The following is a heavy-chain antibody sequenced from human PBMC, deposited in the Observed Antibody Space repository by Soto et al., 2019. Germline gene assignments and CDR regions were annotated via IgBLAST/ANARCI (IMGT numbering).Heavy chain of an antibody. D-gene: IGHD3-22*01. V-gene: IGHV3-64*01. Sequence: EVQLVESGGGLVQPGGSLRLSCAASGFTFSSYAMHWVRQAPGKGLEYVSAISSNGGSTYYANSVKGRFTISRDNSKNTLYVQMGSVRSEDMAVYYCARGRDYYDSSGYYDFDYWGQGTLVTVSS. CDR2: ISSNGGST. J-gene: IGHJ4*02. CDR1: GFTFSSYA. CDR3: ARGRDYYDSSGYYDFDY.